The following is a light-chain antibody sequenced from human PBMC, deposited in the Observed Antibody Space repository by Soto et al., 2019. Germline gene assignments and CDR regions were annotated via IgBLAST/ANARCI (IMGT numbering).Light chain of an antibody. V-gene: IGLV1-51*01. CDR2: DNN. Sequence: QSVLTQSPSVSAAPGQKVTISCAGSSCNIGNNYVSWYQQLPGTAPQLLIYDNNKRPSGIPDRLSGSKSGTSATLGITGLQTGDEADYYCGTWDSSLSAGVFGGGTKVTVL. CDR3: GTWDSSLSAGV. J-gene: IGLJ2*01. CDR1: SCNIGNNY.